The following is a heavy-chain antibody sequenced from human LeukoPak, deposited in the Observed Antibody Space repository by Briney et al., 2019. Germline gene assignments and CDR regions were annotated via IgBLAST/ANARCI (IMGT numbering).Heavy chain of an antibody. CDR2: ISGSSGSAI. Sequence: GGSLRLSCAASGFTFSSYSMNWVRQAPGKGLEWVSYISGSSGSAIHYADSVKGRFTISRDNAKNSLYLQMNSLRDEDRAVYYCARYQWPKLDDYWGQGTLVTVSS. V-gene: IGHV3-48*02. J-gene: IGHJ4*02. CDR3: ARYQWPKLDDY. D-gene: IGHD6-19*01. CDR1: GFTFSSYS.